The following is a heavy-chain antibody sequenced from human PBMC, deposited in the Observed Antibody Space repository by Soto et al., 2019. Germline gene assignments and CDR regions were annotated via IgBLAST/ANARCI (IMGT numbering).Heavy chain of an antibody. Sequence: PSETLSLTCTVSGGSISRGGYYWSWIRQHPGKGLEWIGYIYYSGSTYYNPSLKSRVTISVDTSKNQFSLRLSSVTAADTAVYYCARNPRTYYDFWSGTNYYYGMDFWGQGTTVTVYS. CDR2: IYYSGST. D-gene: IGHD3-3*01. CDR3: ARNPRTYYDFWSGTNYYYGMDF. CDR1: GGSISRGGYY. V-gene: IGHV4-31*03. J-gene: IGHJ6*02.